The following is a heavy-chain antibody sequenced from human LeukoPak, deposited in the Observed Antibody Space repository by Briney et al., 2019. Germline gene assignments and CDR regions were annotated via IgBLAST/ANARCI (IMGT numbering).Heavy chain of an antibody. J-gene: IGHJ4*02. CDR2: IYYSGST. Sequence: PSETLSLTCTDSGGSISSGGYYWSWIRQHPGKGLEWIGYIYYSGSTYYNPSLKSRVTISVDTSKNQFSLKLSSVTATDTAVYYCARGVRGYFDYWGQGTLVTVSS. CDR3: ARGVRGYFDY. CDR1: GGSISSGGYY. V-gene: IGHV4-31*03. D-gene: IGHD3-10*02.